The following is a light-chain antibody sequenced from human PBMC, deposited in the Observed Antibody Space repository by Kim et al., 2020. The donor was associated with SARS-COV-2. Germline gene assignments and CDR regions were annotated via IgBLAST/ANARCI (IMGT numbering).Light chain of an antibody. V-gene: IGLV3-25*03. CDR3: QSADSSGTRV. Sequence: SYELTQPPSVSVSPGQTARITCSGDALPKQYAYWYQQKPGQPPVLVIYKDSERPSGIPERFSGSSSGTTVTLTISGVQAEDEADYYCQSADSSGTRVFGGGTQLTVL. CDR2: KDS. CDR1: ALPKQY. J-gene: IGLJ3*02.